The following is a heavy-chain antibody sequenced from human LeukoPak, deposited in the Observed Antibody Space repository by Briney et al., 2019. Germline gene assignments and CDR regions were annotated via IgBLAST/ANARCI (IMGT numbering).Heavy chain of an antibody. D-gene: IGHD6-19*01. V-gene: IGHV3-23*01. CDR2: ISGGGDRT. CDR3: ATPGQWPVYFDY. J-gene: IGHJ4*02. Sequence: PGGSLILSCAASGITFSTFAMSWVRQAPGRGLECVSMISGGGDRTYYAESVKGRFTISRDNSKNTLFLQMNSLRADDTAVYYCATPGQWPVYFDYWGPGTLVTVSS. CDR1: GITFSTFA.